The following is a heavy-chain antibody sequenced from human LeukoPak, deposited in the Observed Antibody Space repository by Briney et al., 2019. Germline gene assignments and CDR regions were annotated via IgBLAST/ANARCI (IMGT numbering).Heavy chain of an antibody. CDR1: GYTFTSYY. D-gene: IGHD5-18*01. Sequence: ASVKVSCKAYGYTFTSYYMHWVRQAPGQGLEWMGVINPSGGSTSSAQKFQGRVTMTRDTSTSTVYMELRSLSSEDTAVYYCARGAHTAPPDSWGQGTLVTVSS. CDR3: ARGAHTAPPDS. J-gene: IGHJ4*02. V-gene: IGHV1-46*01. CDR2: INPSGGST.